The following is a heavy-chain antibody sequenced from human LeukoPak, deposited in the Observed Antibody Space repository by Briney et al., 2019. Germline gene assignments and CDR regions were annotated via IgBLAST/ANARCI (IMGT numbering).Heavy chain of an antibody. Sequence: GASVKVSCKASGYTFTSYGISWVRQAPGQGLEWMGWISAYNGNTNYAQKLQGRVTMTTGTSTSTAYMELRSLRSDDTAVYYCARGGLTMVRGVISPGAYYMDVWGKGTTVTVSS. CDR2: ISAYNGNT. D-gene: IGHD3-10*01. V-gene: IGHV1-18*01. CDR3: ARGGLTMVRGVISPGAYYMDV. J-gene: IGHJ6*03. CDR1: GYTFTSYG.